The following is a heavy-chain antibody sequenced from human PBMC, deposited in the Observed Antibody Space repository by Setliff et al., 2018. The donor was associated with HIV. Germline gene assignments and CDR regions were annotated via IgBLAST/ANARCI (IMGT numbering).Heavy chain of an antibody. CDR2: VNTGKGDT. J-gene: IGHJ4*01. V-gene: IGHV1-3*04. CDR3: ARDRFTLTSSIFGF. CDR1: GYTFTSYG. Sequence: ASVKVSCKASGYTFTSYGISWLRQAPGQRPEWMGWVNTGKGDTKYSQRFQDRLTITTDSSASSVYMELSSLSSDDTAIYYCARDRFTLTSSIFGFWGHGTLVTVSS. D-gene: IGHD3-3*01.